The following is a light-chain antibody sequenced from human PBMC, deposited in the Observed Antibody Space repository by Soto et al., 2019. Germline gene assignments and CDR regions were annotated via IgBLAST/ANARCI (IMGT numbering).Light chain of an antibody. Sequence: IVMTQSPLSLPVTPGEPASISCRSIQSLLHSNGYNYLDWYLQKPVQSPQLLIYLGSNRASGVPDRFSGRGSGTDFTLKISRVEAEDVGVYYCMQALQTPPWTFGQGTKVEIK. CDR2: LGS. CDR3: MQALQTPPWT. V-gene: IGKV2-28*01. J-gene: IGKJ1*01. CDR1: QSLLHSNGYNY.